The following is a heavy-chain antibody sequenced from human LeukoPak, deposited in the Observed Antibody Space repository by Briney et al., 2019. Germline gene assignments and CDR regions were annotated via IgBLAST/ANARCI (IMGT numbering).Heavy chain of an antibody. J-gene: IGHJ6*03. CDR3: ARVLADIYYYYYYMDV. Sequence: SETLSLTCAVYGGSFSGYYWSWIRQPPGKGLEWIGEIYHSGSTNYNPSLKSRVTISVDTSKNQFSLKLSSVTAADTAVYYCARVLADIYYYYYYMDVWGKGTTVTVSS. CDR1: GGSFSGYY. CDR2: IYHSGST. V-gene: IGHV4-34*01. D-gene: IGHD3-9*01.